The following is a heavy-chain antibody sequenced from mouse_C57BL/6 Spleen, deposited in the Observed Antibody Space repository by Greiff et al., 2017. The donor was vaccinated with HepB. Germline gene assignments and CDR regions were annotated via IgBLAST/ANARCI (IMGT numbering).Heavy chain of an antibody. J-gene: IGHJ2*01. V-gene: IGHV1-69*01. Sequence: QVQLQQPGAELVMPGASVKLSCKASGYTFTSYWMHWVKQRPGQGLEWIGEIDPSDSYTNYNQKFKGKSTFTVDKSSSTAYMQLSSLTSEDSAVYYCARWGLGLDYWGQGTTLTVSS. CDR2: IDPSDSYT. CDR1: GYTFTSYW. CDR3: ARWGLGLDY. D-gene: IGHD4-1*01.